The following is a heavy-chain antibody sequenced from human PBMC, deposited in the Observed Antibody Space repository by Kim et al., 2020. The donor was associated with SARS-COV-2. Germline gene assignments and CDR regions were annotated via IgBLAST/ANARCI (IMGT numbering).Heavy chain of an antibody. CDR1: GGSISIYY. J-gene: IGHJ4*02. D-gene: IGHD2-15*01. CDR3: ARSPDTLGYCSGGSCVGEIDF. V-gene: IGHV4-59*13. CDR2: MYYGGDT. Sequence: SETLSLTCTVPGGSISIYYWSWIRQPPGKGLEWIGSMYYGGDTNHNPSLKSRLTISIDTSKNQFSLKLRSVTTADTAVYYCARSPDTLGYCSGGSCVGEIDFWGQGTLVTVSS.